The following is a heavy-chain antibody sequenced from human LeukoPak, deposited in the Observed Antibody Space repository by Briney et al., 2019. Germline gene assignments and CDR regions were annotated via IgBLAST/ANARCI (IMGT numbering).Heavy chain of an antibody. CDR1: GFTFSSYT. CDR3: AKDGGLWVSAHWGDS. J-gene: IGHJ4*02. CDR2: ISTGGGNT. V-gene: IGHV3-23*01. D-gene: IGHD7-27*01. Sequence: GGSLRLSCAASGFTFSSYTMSWVRQAPGKGLKWVSTISTGGGNTYYADSVKGRFTVSRDDSKNTLYLQMNSLRAEDTAVYYCAKDGGLWVSAHWGDSWGRGTLVTVSS.